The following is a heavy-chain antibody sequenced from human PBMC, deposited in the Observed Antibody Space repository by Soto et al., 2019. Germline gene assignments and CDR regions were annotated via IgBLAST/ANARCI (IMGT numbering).Heavy chain of an antibody. CDR1: GYTFTGYY. J-gene: IGHJ6*02. CDR3: ARGDANYYDYYYYGMDV. Sequence: QVQLVQSGAEVKKPGASVKVSCKASGYTFTGYYMHWVRQAPGQGLEWMGWINPNSGGTNYAQKFQGWVTMTRDTSISTAYMELSRLRSEDTAVYYCARGDANYYDYYYYGMDVWGQGTTVTVSS. D-gene: IGHD3-10*01. V-gene: IGHV1-2*04. CDR2: INPNSGGT.